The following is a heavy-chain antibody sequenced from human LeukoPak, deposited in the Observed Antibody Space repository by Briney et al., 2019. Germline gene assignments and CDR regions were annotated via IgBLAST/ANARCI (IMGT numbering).Heavy chain of an antibody. CDR1: GGSTSSDY. CDR3: ARLKLGAYFDL. J-gene: IGHJ2*01. V-gene: IGHV4-59*08. CDR2: VYNSGDT. D-gene: IGHD3-16*01. Sequence: SEALSLTCTVSGGSTSSDYWSWIRQSPGKGLEWVGYVYNSGDTGKNPSLKSRVTILLDTSKNQCSLKLTSVSAADTAVYYCARLKLGAYFDLWGRGTLVTVSS.